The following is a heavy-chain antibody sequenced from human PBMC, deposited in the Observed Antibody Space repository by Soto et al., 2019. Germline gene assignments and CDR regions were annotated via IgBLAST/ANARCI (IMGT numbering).Heavy chain of an antibody. CDR1: GYTFTSYD. V-gene: IGHV1-8*01. Sequence: QVQLVQSGAELKKPGASVKVSCKSSGYTFTSYDFNWVRQATGQEPEWMGWMNPDSGNTGYALKSQGRVTMTRDTSISTAYMELSSLRSDDTAVYYCARAPREWGFDYWGPGTLVTVSS. CDR2: MNPDSGNT. J-gene: IGHJ4*02. CDR3: ARAPREWGFDY. D-gene: IGHD3-3*01.